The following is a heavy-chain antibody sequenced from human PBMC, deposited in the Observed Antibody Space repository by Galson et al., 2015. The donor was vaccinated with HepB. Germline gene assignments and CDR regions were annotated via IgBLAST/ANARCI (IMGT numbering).Heavy chain of an antibody. CDR3: AKFDFGVDDAFDI. CDR1: GFTFSSYA. J-gene: IGHJ3*02. Sequence: SLRLSCAASGFTFSSYAMSWVRQAPGKGLEWVSAIGGSGGMTYYADSVKGRFSISRDISKSTLYLSMNSLRAEDTALYICAKFDFGVDDAFDIWGQGTMVTVSS. D-gene: IGHD3-3*01. V-gene: IGHV3-23*01. CDR2: IGGSGGMT.